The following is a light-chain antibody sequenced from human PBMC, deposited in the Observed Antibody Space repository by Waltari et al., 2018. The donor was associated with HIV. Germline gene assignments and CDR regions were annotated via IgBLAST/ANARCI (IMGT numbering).Light chain of an antibody. CDR1: SSDVGSYYL. V-gene: IGLV2-23*02. CDR2: EVS. Sequence: QSALTQPASVSGSPGQSITIPCTGTSSDVGSYYLVPWYQQHPGKAPKLMIYEVSKRPSGVSNRFSGSKSGNTASLTISGLQAEDEADYYCSSYAGSSTFVVFGGGTKLTVL. CDR3: SSYAGSSTFVV. J-gene: IGLJ2*01.